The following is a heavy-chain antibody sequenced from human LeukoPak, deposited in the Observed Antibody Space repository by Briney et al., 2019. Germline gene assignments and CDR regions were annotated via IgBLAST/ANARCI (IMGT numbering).Heavy chain of an antibody. J-gene: IGHJ6*03. CDR1: GFTFSNNW. Sequence: GGSLRLSCAASGFTFSNNWMHWVRQAPGKGLAWVSRINPDGRRTDYATSVNGRFTISRDNAKNTLFLQVNNLRAEDTAVYYCVREAEVVPTDIGAYYYYFMDVWGKGTPVTVSS. V-gene: IGHV3-74*01. D-gene: IGHD5-12*01. CDR3: VREAEVVPTDIGAYYYYFMDV. CDR2: INPDGRRT.